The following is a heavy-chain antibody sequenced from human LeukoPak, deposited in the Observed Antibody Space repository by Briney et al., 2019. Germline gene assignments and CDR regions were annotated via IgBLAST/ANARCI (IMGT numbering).Heavy chain of an antibody. D-gene: IGHD1-26*01. CDR1: GFTFSTFG. CDR2: ILYDASYK. Sequence: GGSLRLSCAASGFTFSTFGMHWVRRAPGKGLEWVAIILYDASYKYYADSVKGRFTISRDNSRNTLYLQMNSLRAEDTAVYYCAKEDSVGGFFDSWGQGTLVTVSS. J-gene: IGHJ4*02. CDR3: AKEDSVGGFFDS. V-gene: IGHV3-30*18.